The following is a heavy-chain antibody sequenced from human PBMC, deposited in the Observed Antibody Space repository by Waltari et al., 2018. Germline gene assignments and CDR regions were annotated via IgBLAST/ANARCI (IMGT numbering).Heavy chain of an antibody. Sequence: QVQLQQWGAGLLKPSETLSLTCAVYGGSFSGYYWSWIRQPPGKGLEWIGEINHSGSTNYNPSLKSRVTISVDTSKNQFSLKLSSVTAADTAVYYCAKDGGAAAGDEFDYWGQGTLVTVSS. J-gene: IGHJ4*02. V-gene: IGHV4-34*01. CDR1: GGSFSGYY. CDR2: INHSGST. D-gene: IGHD6-13*01. CDR3: AKDGGAAAGDEFDY.